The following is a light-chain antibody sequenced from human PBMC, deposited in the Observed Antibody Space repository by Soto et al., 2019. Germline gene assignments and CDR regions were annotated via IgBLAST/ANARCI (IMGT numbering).Light chain of an antibody. CDR2: DAS. CDR3: QQYNSYPYT. V-gene: IGKV1-5*01. Sequence: DIQMTQSPSTLSASVGDRVTITCRASQSISSWLAWYQQKPGKAPKLLIYDASSLESGVPSRFSGSGSGTEFTLTISSLQPDDFATYYCQQYNSYPYTFCHGTKLEIK. CDR1: QSISSW. J-gene: IGKJ2*01.